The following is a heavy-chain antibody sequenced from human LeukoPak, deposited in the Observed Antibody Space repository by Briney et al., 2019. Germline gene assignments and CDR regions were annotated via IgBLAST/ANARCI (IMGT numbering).Heavy chain of an antibody. CDR1: GGSFSGYY. CDR3: ARGVYDGYIPD. J-gene: IGHJ4*02. D-gene: IGHD5-24*01. CDR2: INHSGST. V-gene: IGHV4-34*01. Sequence: SETLSLTCAVYGGSFSGYYWSWIRQPPGKGLGWIGEINHSGSTNYNPSLKSRVTISVDTSKNQFSLKLSSVTAADTAVYYCARGVYDGYIPDWGQGTLVTVSS.